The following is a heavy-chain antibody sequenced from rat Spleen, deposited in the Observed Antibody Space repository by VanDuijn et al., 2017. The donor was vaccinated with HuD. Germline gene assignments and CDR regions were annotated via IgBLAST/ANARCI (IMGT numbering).Heavy chain of an antibody. Sequence: QVQLKESGPGLVQPSQTLSLTCTVSGFSLTSYGISWLRQPPGKGLEWIGTIWSGGSIDYNSALKSRLRISRDTAKSQVFLKMNSLQADDTVIYFCARSYGGYTSNWFPYWGQGTLVTVSS. J-gene: IGHJ3*01. CDR2: IWSGGSI. CDR3: ARSYGGYTSNWFPY. D-gene: IGHD1-11*01. V-gene: IGHV2-15*01. CDR1: GFSLTSYG.